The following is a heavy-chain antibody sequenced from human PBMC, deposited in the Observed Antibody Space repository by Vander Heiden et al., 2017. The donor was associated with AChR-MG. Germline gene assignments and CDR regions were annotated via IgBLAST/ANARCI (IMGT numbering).Heavy chain of an antibody. CDR2: IYYRGRT. V-gene: IGHV4-39*01. CDR3: ARLDIVAQTGGY. CDR1: GGSISSSSYY. D-gene: IGHD5-12*01. Sequence: QLQLQESGPGLVKPSETLSLTCSVSGGSISSSSYYWGWIRQPPGKGLEWIGSIYYRGRTYYNPSLKSRVTISVDTSKNQFSLKLSSVTAADTAVYYCARLDIVAQTGGYWGQGTLVTVAS. J-gene: IGHJ4*02.